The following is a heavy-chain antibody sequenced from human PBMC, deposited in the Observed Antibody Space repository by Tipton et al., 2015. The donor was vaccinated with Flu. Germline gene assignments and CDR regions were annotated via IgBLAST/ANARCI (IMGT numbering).Heavy chain of an antibody. CDR2: IYYSGST. CDR1: GGSISSSSYY. J-gene: IGHJ4*02. CDR3: ARLIAAAGILDY. Sequence: TLSLTCTVSGGSISSSSYYWGWIRQPPGKGLEWIGSIYYSGSTYYNPSLKSRVTISVDTSKNQFSLKLSSVTAADTAVYYCARLIAAAGILDYWGQGTLVTVSS. D-gene: IGHD6-13*01. V-gene: IGHV4-39*01.